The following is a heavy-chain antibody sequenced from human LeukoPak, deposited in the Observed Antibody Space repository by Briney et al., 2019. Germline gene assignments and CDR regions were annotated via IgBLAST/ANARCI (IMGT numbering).Heavy chain of an antibody. CDR1: GGSISSGSYY. D-gene: IGHD3-3*01. V-gene: IGHV4-61*02. CDR2: IYTRGST. CDR3: ARNHEWLPEYTLYGEN. J-gene: IGHJ4*02. Sequence: KASQTLSLTCTVSGGSISSGSYYWNWIRQPAGKGLEWIGRIYTRGSTNYNPSLKSQVTISVDTSKNQFSLKLSSVTAADTAVYYCARNHEWLPEYTLYGENWGQGTLVTVSS.